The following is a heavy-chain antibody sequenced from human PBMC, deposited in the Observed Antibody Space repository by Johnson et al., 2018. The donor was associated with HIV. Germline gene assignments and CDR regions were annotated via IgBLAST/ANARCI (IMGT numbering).Heavy chain of an antibody. CDR2: ISYAGSKT. J-gene: IGHJ3*02. CDR3: AKTPSMGADAFEM. CDR1: GFTFSSYD. D-gene: IGHD3-16*01. V-gene: IGHV3-30*18. Sequence: QMQLVESGGGVVQPGRSLRLSCAASGFTFSSYDMHWVRQAPGKGLAWVAVISYAGSKTYFGDSVKGRFTSSRDNSKNTVYLQMNSLRVEDTAMYYCAKTPSMGADAFEMWGQGTVVTISS.